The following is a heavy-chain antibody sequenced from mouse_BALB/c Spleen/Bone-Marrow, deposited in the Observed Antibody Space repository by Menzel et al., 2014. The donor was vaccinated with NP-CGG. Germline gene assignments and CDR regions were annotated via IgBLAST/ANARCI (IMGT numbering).Heavy chain of an antibody. V-gene: IGHV1-18*01. D-gene: IGHD1-1*02. CDR1: GYSFTGYT. J-gene: IGHJ3*01. Sequence: VQLKESGPELVKPGASMKISCKPSGYSFTGYTMNWVKQSHGKNPEWIGLINPYNGGTSYNQKFKGKATLTVDKSPSTAYMELLSLTSEDSAVYYCARGDYGRFFAYWGQGTLVTVSA. CDR3: ARGDYGRFFAY. CDR2: INPYNGGT.